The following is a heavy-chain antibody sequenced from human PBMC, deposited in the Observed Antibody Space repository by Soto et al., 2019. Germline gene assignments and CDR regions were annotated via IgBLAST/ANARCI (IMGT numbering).Heavy chain of an antibody. CDR1: GFTFCSYN. J-gene: IGHJ6*03. V-gene: IGHV3-48*01. D-gene: IGHD3-3*01. CDR2: ISSSSGAM. Sequence: EVQLVESGGGLVQPGGSLRLSCAASGFTFCSYNMNWVRQAPGKGLEWISYISSSSGAMIYADSVKGRFIISRDNAKSSLYLQMNSLRAEDTAVYYCAREDFGVVIYYYYMDVWGKGTTVTVSS. CDR3: AREDFGVVIYYYYMDV.